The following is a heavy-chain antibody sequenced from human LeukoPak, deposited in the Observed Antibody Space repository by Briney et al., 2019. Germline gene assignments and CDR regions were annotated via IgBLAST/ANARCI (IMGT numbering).Heavy chain of an antibody. CDR3: ARDHEGGFDM. V-gene: IGHV3-7*01. J-gene: IGHJ3*02. CDR2: IKQDGSKI. Sequence: GGTLRLSCAASGFTFSHYWMIWVRQAPGKGLEWVANIKQDGSKIYYVDSVEGRFTISRDNAKNSLYLQMNSLRAEDTAVYYCARDHEGGFDMWGQGTMVTVS. CDR1: GFTFSHYW. D-gene: IGHD2-15*01.